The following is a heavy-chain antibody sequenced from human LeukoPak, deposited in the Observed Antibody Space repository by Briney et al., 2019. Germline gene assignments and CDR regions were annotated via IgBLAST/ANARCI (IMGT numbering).Heavy chain of an antibody. CDR2: ITSGENT. D-gene: IGHD6-13*01. Sequence: GGSLRLSCAASGFTFSSYAMNWVRQAPGKGLEWVSTITSGENTYYADSVKGRFTISRDNSKNTLYLQMNSLRAEDTAVYYCLSSSWRLGYFDYWGQGTLVTVSS. J-gene: IGHJ4*02. CDR3: LSSSWRLGYFDY. CDR1: GFTFSSYA. V-gene: IGHV3-23*01.